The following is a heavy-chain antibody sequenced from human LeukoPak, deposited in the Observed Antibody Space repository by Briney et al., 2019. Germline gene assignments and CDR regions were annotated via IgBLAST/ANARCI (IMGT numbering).Heavy chain of an antibody. CDR2: IYYSGSS. V-gene: IGHV4-59*01. Sequence: SETLSLTCTVSGGSISSYCWSWVRQPPGKGLEWVWDIYYSGSSNYNPSLKSRVNISVDTSKNHFSLKLSSVTAADTAVYYCAREYYDFWSGYYTVGYYYIDVWGKGTTVTVSS. J-gene: IGHJ6*03. CDR1: GGSISSYC. D-gene: IGHD3-3*01. CDR3: AREYYDFWSGYYTVGYYYIDV.